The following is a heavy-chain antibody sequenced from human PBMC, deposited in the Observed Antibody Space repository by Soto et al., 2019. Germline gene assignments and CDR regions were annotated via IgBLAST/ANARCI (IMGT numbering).Heavy chain of an antibody. CDR3: ARDYNGFDF. CDR1: GDSVSSNSAA. J-gene: IGHJ4*02. V-gene: IGHV6-1*01. Sequence: SQTLSLTCAISGDSVSSNSAAWNWIRQSPSGGLEWLGRTYLRSKWYHDYALSVKSRITIDPDTSKNQFSLQLTSVTPEDTAVYHCARDYNGFDFWGQGTLVSVSS. CDR2: TYLRSKWYH. D-gene: IGHD1-1*01.